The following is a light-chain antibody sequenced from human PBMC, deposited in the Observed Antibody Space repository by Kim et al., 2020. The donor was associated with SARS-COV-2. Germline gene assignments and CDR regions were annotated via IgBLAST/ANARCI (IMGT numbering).Light chain of an antibody. CDR1: NIGSKS. J-gene: IGLJ3*02. V-gene: IGLV3-21*01. Sequence: SYELTQPPSVSVAPGKTARITCGGNNIGSKSVHWYQQKPGQAPVLVIYQDSDRPSGVPERFSGSNSGNTATLTISGVEAGDEADYYCQAWDSSSDHPVFG. CDR2: QDS. CDR3: QAWDSSSDHPV.